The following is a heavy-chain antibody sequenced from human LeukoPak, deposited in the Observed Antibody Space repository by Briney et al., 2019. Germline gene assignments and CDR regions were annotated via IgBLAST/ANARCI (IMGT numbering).Heavy chain of an antibody. CDR2: MLDTVTT. D-gene: IGHD5-18*01. CDR3: ATIKRGNIFGYFDF. Sequence: SETLSLSCAVSGASMNTHYWSWIRQPPGKGLEWIGYMLDTVTTKDNPSLKSRFTLSADTSKNQFSLRLTSVTAADTAVYYCATIKRGNIFGYFDFWGQGIPVTVSS. CDR1: GASMNTHY. V-gene: IGHV4-59*11. J-gene: IGHJ4*02.